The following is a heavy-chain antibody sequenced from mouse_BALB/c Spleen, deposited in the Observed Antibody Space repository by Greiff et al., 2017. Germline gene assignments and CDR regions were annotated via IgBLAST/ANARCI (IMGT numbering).Heavy chain of an antibody. CDR3: ARPEFAY. V-gene: IGHV5-12-1*01. Sequence: EVNVVESGGGLVKPGGSLKLSCAASGFAFSSYDMSWVRQTPEKRLEWVAYISSGGGSTYYPDTVKGRFTISRDNAKNTLYLQMSSLKSEDTAMYYCARPEFAYWGQGTLVTVSA. CDR1: GFAFSSYD. J-gene: IGHJ3*01. CDR2: ISSGGGST.